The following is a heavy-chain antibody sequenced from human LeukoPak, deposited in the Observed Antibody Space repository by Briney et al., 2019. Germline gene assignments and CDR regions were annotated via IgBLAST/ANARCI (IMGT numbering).Heavy chain of an antibody. CDR1: GTSFTRYY. Sequence: SETLSLTCAVYGTSFTRYYWTWVRQSPGKGLEWIGDINHSGSTNYNPSLKSRVTISVDTSKNQFSLKLSSVTAADTAVYYCARREEYYMDVWGKGTTVTISS. J-gene: IGHJ6*03. V-gene: IGHV4-34*01. CDR3: ARREEYYMDV. CDR2: INHSGST.